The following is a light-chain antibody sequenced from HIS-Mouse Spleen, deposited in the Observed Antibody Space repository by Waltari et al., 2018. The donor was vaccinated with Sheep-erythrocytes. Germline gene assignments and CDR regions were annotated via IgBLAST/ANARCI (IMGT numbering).Light chain of an antibody. CDR3: CSYAGSYTLV. CDR2: EGS. V-gene: IGLV2-11*01. CDR1: SSDVGSYNL. J-gene: IGLJ2*01. Sequence: QSALTQPRSVSGSPGPSVTISCTGTSSDVGSYNLVSWYQQHPGKAPKLMIYEGSKRPSGVSNRFSGSKSGNTASLTISGLQAEDEADYYCCSYAGSYTLVFGGGTKLTVL.